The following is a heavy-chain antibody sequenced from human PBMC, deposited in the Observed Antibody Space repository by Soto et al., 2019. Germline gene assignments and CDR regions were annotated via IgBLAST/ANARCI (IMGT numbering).Heavy chain of an antibody. CDR3: ARGERGSSSIIDY. CDR1: GYTFTAFP. V-gene: IGHV1-3*04. J-gene: IGHJ4*02. CDR2: INTGNGDT. D-gene: IGHD6-6*01. Sequence: QVQLVQSGAEVKKPGASVKLSCEASGYTFTAFPIHWVRQAPGRSPEWMGWINTGNGDTKYSQKFQGRVTIASDTCASTVYMDLSSMTSQDTAVYYCARGERGSSSIIDYWGQGNLVTVSS.